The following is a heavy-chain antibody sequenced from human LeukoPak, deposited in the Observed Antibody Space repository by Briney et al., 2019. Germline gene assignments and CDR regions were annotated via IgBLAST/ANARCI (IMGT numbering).Heavy chain of an antibody. J-gene: IGHJ4*02. D-gene: IGHD3-10*01. CDR1: GGSISSGGYY. Sequence: SQTLSLTCTVSGGSISSGGYYGSWIRQHPGKGLEWIGYIYYSGSTYYNPSLKSRVTISVDTSKNQFSLKLSSVTAADTAVYYCARDYGSGSYYDYWGQGTLVTVSS. V-gene: IGHV4-31*03. CDR3: ARDYGSGSYYDY. CDR2: IYYSGST.